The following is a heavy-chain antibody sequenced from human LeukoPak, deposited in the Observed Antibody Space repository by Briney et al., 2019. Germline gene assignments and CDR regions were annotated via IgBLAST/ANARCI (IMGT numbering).Heavy chain of an antibody. J-gene: IGHJ5*02. CDR2: IIPILDLS. D-gene: IGHD2-21*01. CDR3: TGSRLVQDCYGS. Sequence: SVKVSCKVSGGPFSTYAISWVRQAPGQGPEWMGGIIPILDLSNYAEKFQGRVTITTDESTSTAYMELSSLKSEDTAVYFCTGSRLVQDCYGSWGQGTLVTVSS. CDR1: GGPFSTYA. V-gene: IGHV1-69*05.